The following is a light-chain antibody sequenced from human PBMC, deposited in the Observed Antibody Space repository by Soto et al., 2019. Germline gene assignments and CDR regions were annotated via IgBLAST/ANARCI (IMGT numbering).Light chain of an antibody. CDR2: DVS. CDR1: SSDVGDYNH. CDR3: SSYTSSSTL. Sequence: QSALTQPASVSGSPGQSITISCTGTSSDVGDYNHVSWYQQHPGKAPKLMLYDVSNRPSGISNRFSGSKSGNTASLTISGLQAEDEADYYCSSYTSSSTLFGTGTKLTVL. J-gene: IGLJ1*01. V-gene: IGLV2-14*01.